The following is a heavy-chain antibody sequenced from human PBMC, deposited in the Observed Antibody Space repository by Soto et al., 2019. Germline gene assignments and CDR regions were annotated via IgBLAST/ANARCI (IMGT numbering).Heavy chain of an antibody. CDR1: GYTFTSYY. CDR3: AREKTGTGYYYGMDV. V-gene: IGHV1-46*01. D-gene: IGHD1-1*01. J-gene: IGHJ6*02. CDR2: INPSGGST. Sequence: ASVKVSCKASGYTFTSYYMHWVRQAPRQGLEWMGIINPSGGSTSYAQKFQGRVTMTRDTSTSTVYMELSSLRSEDTAVYYCAREKTGTGYYYGMDVWGQGTTVTVSS.